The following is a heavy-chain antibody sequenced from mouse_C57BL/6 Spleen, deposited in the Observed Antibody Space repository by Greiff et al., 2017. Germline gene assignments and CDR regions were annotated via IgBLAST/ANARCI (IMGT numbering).Heavy chain of an antibody. J-gene: IGHJ1*03. Sequence: EVKLVESGGGLVKPGGSLKLSCAASGFTFSDYGMHWVRQAPEKGLEWVAYISSGSSTIYYADTVKGRFTISRDNAKNTLFLQMTSLRSEDTAMYYCARPLYYGSSYDWYFDVWGTGTTVTVSS. D-gene: IGHD1-1*01. CDR3: ARPLYYGSSYDWYFDV. V-gene: IGHV5-17*01. CDR1: GFTFSDYG. CDR2: ISSGSSTI.